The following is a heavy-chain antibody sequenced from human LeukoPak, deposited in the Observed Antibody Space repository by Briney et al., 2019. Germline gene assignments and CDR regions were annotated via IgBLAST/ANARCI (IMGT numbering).Heavy chain of an antibody. CDR2: INPSDGRT. CDR3: ARGIAVAGTFDY. D-gene: IGHD6-19*01. V-gene: IGHV1-46*01. Sequence: ASVKVSCKASGYTFTNYYMHWVRQAPGQGLEWMGIINPSDGRTSYAQKFQGRVTITADKSTSTAYMELSSLRSEDTAVYYCARGIAVAGTFDYWGQGTLVTVSS. J-gene: IGHJ4*02. CDR1: GYTFTNYY.